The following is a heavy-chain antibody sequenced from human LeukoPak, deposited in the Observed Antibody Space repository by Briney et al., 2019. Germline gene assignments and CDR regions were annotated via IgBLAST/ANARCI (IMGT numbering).Heavy chain of an antibody. CDR3: AKASCSSTSCYKSPDY. J-gene: IGHJ4*02. V-gene: IGHV3-33*06. D-gene: IGHD2-2*02. CDR2: IWYDGSNK. CDR1: GFTFSSYG. Sequence: GRSLRLSCAASGFTFSSYGMHWVRQAPGKGLEWVAVIWYDGSNKYYADSVKGRFTISRDNSKNTLYLQMNSLRAEDTAVHYCAKASCSSTSCYKSPDYWGQGTLVTVSS.